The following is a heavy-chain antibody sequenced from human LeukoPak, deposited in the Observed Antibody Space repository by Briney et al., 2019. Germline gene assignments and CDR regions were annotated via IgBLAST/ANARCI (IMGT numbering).Heavy chain of an antibody. D-gene: IGHD3-22*01. CDR3: TTEAYYYDSGAIKYFDY. CDR2: IKSKTDGGAT. Sequence: GGSLRLSCAASGFTFSNAWTSWVRQAPGKGLEWVGRIKSKTDGGATHYAAPVKGRFTISRDDSKNTLYLQMNSLKTEDTAVYYCTTEAYYYDSGAIKYFDYWGQGTLVTVSS. V-gene: IGHV3-15*01. J-gene: IGHJ4*02. CDR1: GFTFSNAW.